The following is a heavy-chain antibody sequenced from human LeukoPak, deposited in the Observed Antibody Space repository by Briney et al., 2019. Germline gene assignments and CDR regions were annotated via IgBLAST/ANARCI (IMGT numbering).Heavy chain of an antibody. CDR2: INHSGST. J-gene: IGHJ6*02. CDR1: GGSFSGYY. Sequence: PSETLSLTCAVYGGSFSGYYWSWFRQPPGKGLEWIGEINHSGSTNYNPSLKSRVTISVDTSKNQFSLKLSSVTAADTAVYYCARVVVAGTKYYYYYYGMDVWGQGTTVTVSS. CDR3: ARVVVAGTKYYYYYYGMDV. V-gene: IGHV4-34*01. D-gene: IGHD6-19*01.